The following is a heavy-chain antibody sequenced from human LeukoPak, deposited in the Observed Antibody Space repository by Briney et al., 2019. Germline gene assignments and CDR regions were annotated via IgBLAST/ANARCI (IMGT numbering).Heavy chain of an antibody. CDR1: GVSLEDYY. V-gene: IGHV4-34*01. Sequence: SETLSLTCAVSGVSLEDYYWSWVRQTPGKGLEWLGEINHSGYTNDSPSLKSRVTLSIDTSNKQFSLNLRSVTVADACLYYCTRMTTGHDYWGQGTLVTVSS. D-gene: IGHD4-17*01. CDR2: INHSGYT. CDR3: TRMTTGHDY. J-gene: IGHJ4*02.